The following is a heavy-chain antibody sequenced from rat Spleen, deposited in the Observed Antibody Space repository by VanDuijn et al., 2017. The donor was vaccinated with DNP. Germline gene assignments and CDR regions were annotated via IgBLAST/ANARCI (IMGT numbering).Heavy chain of an antibody. V-gene: IGHV5-25*01. J-gene: IGHJ1*01. D-gene: IGHD3-1*01. Sequence: EVQLVESGGGLVQPGRSLRLSCGASGFTFSNFDMAWVRQAPTKGLEWVASISPSGANTYYRDSVKGRFTISRDDAKSSLYLQMNSLKSEDTATYYCARGSTSIYWYFDFWGPGTMVTVSS. CDR1: GFTFSNFD. CDR2: ISPSGANT. CDR3: ARGSTSIYWYFDF.